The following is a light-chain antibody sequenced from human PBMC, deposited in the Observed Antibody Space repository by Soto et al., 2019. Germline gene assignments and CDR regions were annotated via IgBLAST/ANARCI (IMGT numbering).Light chain of an antibody. Sequence: EIVLTQSPGTLSLSPGERATLSCRASQSLSSSQLAWYQQKPGQAPTLLIHDASSRATGISDRFTGSGSGTDFALTITTLEPEDFAVYYYQQYGSSPRTFGLGTKVDIK. J-gene: IGKJ1*01. CDR3: QQYGSSPRT. V-gene: IGKV3-20*01. CDR2: DAS. CDR1: QSLSSSQ.